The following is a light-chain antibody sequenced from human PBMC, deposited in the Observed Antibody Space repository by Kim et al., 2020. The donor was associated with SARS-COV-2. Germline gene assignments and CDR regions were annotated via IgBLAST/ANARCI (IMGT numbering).Light chain of an antibody. CDR2: DVT. J-gene: IGLJ2*01. Sequence: SPVQSVTISCTGTSSDVGSYNYVSWYQQHPGKAPKLIIYDVTKRPSGVPDRFSGSKSGNTASLTISGLQAEDEADYYCCSYAGSVVFGGGTKLTVL. CDR3: CSYAGSVV. V-gene: IGLV2-11*01. CDR1: SSDVGSYNY.